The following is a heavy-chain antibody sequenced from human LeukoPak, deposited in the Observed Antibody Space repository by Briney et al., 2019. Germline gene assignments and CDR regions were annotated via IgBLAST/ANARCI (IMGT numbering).Heavy chain of an antibody. V-gene: IGHV4-59*01. J-gene: IGHJ4*02. CDR3: ARDRGSSGWSDY. CDR2: IYYSGST. Sequence: SETLSLTSTVSGGSISSYYWSWIRQPPGKGLEWIGYIYYSGSTNYNPSLKSRVTISVDTSKNQFSLKLSSVTAADTAVYYCARDRGSSGWSDYWGQGTLVTVSS. CDR1: GGSISSYY. D-gene: IGHD6-19*01.